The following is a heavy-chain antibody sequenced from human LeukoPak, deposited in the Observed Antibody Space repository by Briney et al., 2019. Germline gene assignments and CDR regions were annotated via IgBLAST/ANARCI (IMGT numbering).Heavy chain of an antibody. CDR2: ITGSSGIT. J-gene: IGHJ3*02. V-gene: IGHV3-23*01. D-gene: IGHD2-15*01. CDR3: GFCSGGACSKEAFDM. Sequence: GGSLRLSCAASGFSFSNYAMSWVRQAPGQGLEWVSAITGSSGITEYTGSVKGRFTISRDNSKNTLYLQMDSLRAEDTALYYCGFCSGGACSKEAFDMWGQGTMVTVSS. CDR1: GFSFSNYA.